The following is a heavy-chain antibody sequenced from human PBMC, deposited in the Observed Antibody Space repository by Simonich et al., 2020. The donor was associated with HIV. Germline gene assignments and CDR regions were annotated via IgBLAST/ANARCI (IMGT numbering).Heavy chain of an antibody. D-gene: IGHD1-20*01. Sequence: QLQLQESGPGLVKPSETLSLTCTVSGGSISSSSYYWSWIRQHPGKGLEWVGYIYHSGNTDYNPSRKSRVTISVDTSKNQFSLKLSSVTAADTAVYYCARVGIRMYAFDIWGQGTMVTVSS. CDR3: ARVGIRMYAFDI. CDR1: GGSISSSSYY. V-gene: IGHV4-31*03. J-gene: IGHJ3*02. CDR2: IYHSGNT.